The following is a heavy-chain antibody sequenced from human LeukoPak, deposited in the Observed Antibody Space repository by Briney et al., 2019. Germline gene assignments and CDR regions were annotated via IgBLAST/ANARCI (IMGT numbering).Heavy chain of an antibody. D-gene: IGHD1-7*01. CDR3: AKLSELELRQPFDY. CDR1: GFTFSSYA. J-gene: IGHJ4*02. Sequence: GGSLRLSCAASGFTFSSYAMSWVRQALGKGLEWVSAISGSGGSTYYADSVKGRFTISRDNSKNTLYLQMNSLRAEDTAVYYCAKLSELELRQPFDYWGQGTLVTVSS. CDR2: ISGSGGST. V-gene: IGHV3-23*01.